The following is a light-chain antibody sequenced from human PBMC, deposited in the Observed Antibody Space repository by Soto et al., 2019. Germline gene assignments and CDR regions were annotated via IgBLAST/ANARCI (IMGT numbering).Light chain of an antibody. CDR1: QSVSSR. Sequence: EIVLTQSPGTLSLSPGERATLSCRASQSVSSRLAWYQQRPGQAPRLLISGASSRATGIPDRFSGSRSGTDFTLTISRLEPEDFALYYCQHYAHNSPITFGQGTRLEI. V-gene: IGKV3-20*01. J-gene: IGKJ5*01. CDR2: GAS. CDR3: QHYAHNSPIT.